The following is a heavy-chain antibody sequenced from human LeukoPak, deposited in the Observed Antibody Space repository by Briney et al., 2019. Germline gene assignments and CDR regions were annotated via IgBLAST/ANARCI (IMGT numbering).Heavy chain of an antibody. V-gene: IGHV3-21*01. Sequence: GGSLRLSCAASGFTFSSYSMNWVRQAPGKGMEWVSSISSSSSYIYYADSVKGRFTISRDNAKNSLYLQMNSLRAEDTAVYYCASPLIMVRGVVLDYWGQGTLVTVSS. CDR2: ISSSSSYI. CDR1: GFTFSSYS. CDR3: ASPLIMVRGVVLDY. J-gene: IGHJ4*02. D-gene: IGHD3-10*01.